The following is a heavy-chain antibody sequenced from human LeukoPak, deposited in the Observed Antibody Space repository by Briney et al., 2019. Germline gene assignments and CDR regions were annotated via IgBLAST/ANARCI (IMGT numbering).Heavy chain of an antibody. V-gene: IGHV4-4*07. CDR2: IYTSGST. D-gene: IGHD1-26*01. CDR3: ARDQPPGLYSGSYYPLDY. J-gene: IGHJ4*02. CDR1: GGSISSYY. Sequence: SETLSLTCTVSGGSISSYYWSWIRQPAGKGLEWIGRIYTSGSTNYNPSLKSRVTMSVDTSKNQFSLKLSSVTAADTAVYYCARDQPPGLYSGSYYPLDYWGQGTLVNVSS.